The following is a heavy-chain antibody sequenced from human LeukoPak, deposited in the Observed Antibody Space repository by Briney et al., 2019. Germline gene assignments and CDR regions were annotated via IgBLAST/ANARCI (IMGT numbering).Heavy chain of an antibody. V-gene: IGHV4-59*01. CDR2: IYDSGST. CDR3: ASLTTADAFDI. CDR1: GGSISSYY. Sequence: SETLSLTCTVSGGSISSYYWSWIRQPPGKGLEWIGYIYDSGSTNYNPSLKSRVTISVGTSKNQFSLKLSSVTAADTAVFYCASLTTADAFDIWGQGTMVTVSS. D-gene: IGHD3-22*01. J-gene: IGHJ3*02.